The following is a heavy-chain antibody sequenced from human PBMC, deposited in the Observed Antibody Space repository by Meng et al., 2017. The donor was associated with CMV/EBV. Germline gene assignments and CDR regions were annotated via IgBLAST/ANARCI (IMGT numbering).Heavy chain of an antibody. CDR1: GGSISSYY. V-gene: IGHV4-59*01. D-gene: IGHD3-3*01. Sequence: SCTVSGGSISSYYWSWIRQPPGKGLEWIGYIYYSGSTNYNPSLKSRVTISVDTSKNQFSLKLSSVTAAHTAVYYCARGTIFDPWGQGTLVTVSS. J-gene: IGHJ5*02. CDR2: IYYSGST. CDR3: ARGTIFDP.